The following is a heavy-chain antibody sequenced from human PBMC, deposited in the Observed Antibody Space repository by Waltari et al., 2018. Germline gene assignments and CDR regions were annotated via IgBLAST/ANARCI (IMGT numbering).Heavy chain of an antibody. V-gene: IGHV4-59*01. Sequence: QVQLQESGPRLVKPSETLSLTCTVSGDSITNYYWSWIRQPPGKGLEYIGYISYSGSTYYNPSRNSRVTMSVDTSKNQFSLKLTSVTAADTAVYYCARVMGHFDFWGQGTLVTVSP. J-gene: IGHJ4*02. CDR3: ARVMGHFDF. CDR2: ISYSGST. CDR1: GDSITNYY.